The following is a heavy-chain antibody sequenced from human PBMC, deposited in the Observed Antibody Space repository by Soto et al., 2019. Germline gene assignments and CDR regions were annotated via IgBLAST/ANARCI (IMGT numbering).Heavy chain of an antibody. Sequence: PGGSLRLSCAASGFTFSSYSMNWVRQAPGKGLEWVSSISSSSSYIYYADSVKGRFTISRDNAKNSLYLQMNSLRAEDTAVYYCASWGLYWRSTSCPYCTNGVCPSGDVWGQGTTVTVSS. V-gene: IGHV3-21*01. CDR2: ISSSSSYI. D-gene: IGHD2-8*01. J-gene: IGHJ6*02. CDR3: ASWGLYWRSTSCPYCTNGVCPSGDV. CDR1: GFTFSSYS.